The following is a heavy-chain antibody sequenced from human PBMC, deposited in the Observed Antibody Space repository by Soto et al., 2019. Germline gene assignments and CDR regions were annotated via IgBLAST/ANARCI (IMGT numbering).Heavy chain of an antibody. CDR3: ASHTYYYDSTAPDY. Sequence: SETLSLTCTVPGGSISSGDYYWSWIRQPPGKGLEWIGYIYYSGSTYYNPSLKSRVTISVDTSKNQFSLKLSSVTAADTAVYYCASHTYYYDSTAPDYWGQGTLVTVSS. D-gene: IGHD3-22*01. CDR1: GGSISSGDYY. J-gene: IGHJ4*02. V-gene: IGHV4-30-4*01. CDR2: IYYSGST.